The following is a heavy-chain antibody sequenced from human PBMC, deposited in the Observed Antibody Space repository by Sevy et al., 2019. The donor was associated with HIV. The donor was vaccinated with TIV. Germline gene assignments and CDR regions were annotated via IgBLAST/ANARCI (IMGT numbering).Heavy chain of an antibody. J-gene: IGHJ5*02. CDR2: VSRAGTT. CDR3: ARSVPSVLTGPVGLFFQVYSGWFDP. V-gene: IGHV4-34*10. D-gene: IGHD2-21*01. Sequence: SETLSLTCAVYGGSFNNDYWTWIRQPPGKGLEWIGEVSRAGTTKYNPSLQSRTTMSLDTSTNQCSLKLTSVTAADTAMYYCARSVPSVLTGPVGLFFQVYSGWFDPWGQGIMVTVSS. CDR1: GGSFNNDY.